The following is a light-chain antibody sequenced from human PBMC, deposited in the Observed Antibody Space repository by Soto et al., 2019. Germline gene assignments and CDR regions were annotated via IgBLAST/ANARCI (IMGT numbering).Light chain of an antibody. V-gene: IGKV3-15*01. CDR2: GAS. CDR1: QSISNN. CDR3: QQYNNWWT. Sequence: EIVMTQSPATLSVSPGERATLSCRASQSISNNLAWYHQRPGQAPRLLIYGASTRATGIPARFSGSGYGTEFTLTISSLQSEDFAVYYCQQYNNWWTFGQGTRVEIK. J-gene: IGKJ1*01.